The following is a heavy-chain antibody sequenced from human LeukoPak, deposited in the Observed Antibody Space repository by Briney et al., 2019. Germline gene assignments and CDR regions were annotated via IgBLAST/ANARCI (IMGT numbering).Heavy chain of an antibody. CDR2: ISYGGSNK. J-gene: IGHJ4*02. Sequence: PGRSLRLSCAASGFTFSSYGMHWARQAPGKGLEWVAVISYGGSNKYYTDSVKGRFTISRDNSKNTLYLQMNSLRAEDTAVYYCAKDRVEVTYFDYWGQGTLVTVSS. V-gene: IGHV3-30*18. CDR1: GFTFSSYG. CDR3: AKDRVEVTYFDY. D-gene: IGHD2-21*02.